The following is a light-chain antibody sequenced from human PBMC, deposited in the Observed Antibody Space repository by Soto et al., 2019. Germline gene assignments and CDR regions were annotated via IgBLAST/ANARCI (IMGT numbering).Light chain of an antibody. CDR2: WAS. J-gene: IGKJ5*01. Sequence: DIVMTQSPDSLAVSLGERATINCKSSQSVLYSSNNKNCLAWYQQKPGQPHKVLIYWASTRESGVHDRFSGSGSGTDFTLTIRGLLPEDFAAYHCKQLYTLPFTFGQGTRLEIK. CDR3: KQLYTLPFT. CDR1: QSVLYSSNNKNC. V-gene: IGKV4-1*01.